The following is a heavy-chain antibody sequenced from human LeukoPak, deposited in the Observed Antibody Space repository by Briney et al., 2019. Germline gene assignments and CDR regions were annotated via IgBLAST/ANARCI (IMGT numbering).Heavy chain of an antibody. D-gene: IGHD3-16*01. Sequence: PGGSLRLSCPASGFTFSSYAMSWVRQAPGKGLEWVSAISGSGGSTYYADSVKGRFTISRDNSKNTLYLQMNSLRAEDTAVYYCAKARQWGSRRYFDYWGQGTLVTVSS. CDR3: AKARQWGSRRYFDY. J-gene: IGHJ4*02. V-gene: IGHV3-23*01. CDR2: ISGSGGST. CDR1: GFTFSSYA.